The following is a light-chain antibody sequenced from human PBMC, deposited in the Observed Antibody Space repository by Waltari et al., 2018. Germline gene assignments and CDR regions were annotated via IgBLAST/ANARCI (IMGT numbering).Light chain of an antibody. V-gene: IGKV1-39*01. Sequence: DIQMTQSPSSLSASVGDRVTITCRASQRISNFLNWYQQKPGKAPKLLIYAASSLQSGVTSRFSASGSGTDFTLTISSLQPEDFATYFCQQSYSSLYTFGQGTKLEI. J-gene: IGKJ2*01. CDR1: QRISNF. CDR3: QQSYSSLYT. CDR2: AAS.